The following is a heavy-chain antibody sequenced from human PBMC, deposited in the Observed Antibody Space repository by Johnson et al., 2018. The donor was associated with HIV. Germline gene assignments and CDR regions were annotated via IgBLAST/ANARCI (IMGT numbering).Heavy chain of an antibody. J-gene: IGHJ3*02. D-gene: IGHD3-3*01. CDR3: ARYFGVVIYDAFDI. Sequence: VQLVESGGGVVRPGGSLRLSCAASGLTFDDYGMSWVRQAPGKGLEWVSGISWNGGSTGYADSVKGRFSISRDNAKNSLYLQMNSLRAEDTALYYCARYFGVVIYDAFDIWGQGTMVTVSS. CDR1: GLTFDDYG. V-gene: IGHV3-20*04. CDR2: ISWNGGST.